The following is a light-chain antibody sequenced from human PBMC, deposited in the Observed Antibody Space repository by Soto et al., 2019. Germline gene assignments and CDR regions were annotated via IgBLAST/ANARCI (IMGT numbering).Light chain of an antibody. CDR2: DAF. CDR3: QQSSDWPRT. Sequence: EIVLTQSPATLSLSPGERATLSCRASQSVGSSLVWYQQKPGQAPRLLIYDAFNRATGIPARFSGSASGTDFTLTISSLEPEDFAIYYCQQSSDWPRTFGQGTKVEIK. V-gene: IGKV3-11*01. J-gene: IGKJ1*01. CDR1: QSVGSS.